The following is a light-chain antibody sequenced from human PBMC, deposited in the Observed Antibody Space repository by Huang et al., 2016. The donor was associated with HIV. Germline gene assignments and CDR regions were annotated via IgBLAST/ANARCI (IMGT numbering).Light chain of an antibody. CDR3: QQYGSSPPGGT. J-gene: IGKJ1*01. CDR2: GAS. Sequence: ELVLTQSPGTLSLSPGERATLSCRASQSVSSSYLAWYQQKPGQAPRLLIYGASSRATCIPDRFSGSGSGTDFTLTISRLEPEDFAVYYCQQYGSSPPGGTFGQGTKVEIK. V-gene: IGKV3-20*01. CDR1: QSVSSSY.